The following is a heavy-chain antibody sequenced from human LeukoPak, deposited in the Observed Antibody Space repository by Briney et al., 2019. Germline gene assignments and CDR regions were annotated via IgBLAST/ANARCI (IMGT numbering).Heavy chain of an antibody. D-gene: IGHD3-10*01. CDR3: ARVPYYYGSGRPRAYGMDV. CDR1: GGSISSSSYY. J-gene: IGHJ6*02. V-gene: IGHV4-39*01. Sequence: SETLSLTCTVSGGSISSSSYYWGWIRRPPGKGLEWIGSIYYSGSTYYNPSLKSRVTISVDTSKNQFSLKLSSVTAADTAVYYCARVPYYYGSGRPRAYGMDVWGQGTTVTVSS. CDR2: IYYSGST.